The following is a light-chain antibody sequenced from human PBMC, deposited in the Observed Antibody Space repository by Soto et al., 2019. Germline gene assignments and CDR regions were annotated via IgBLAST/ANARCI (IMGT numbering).Light chain of an antibody. V-gene: IGKV1-17*03. CDR1: QDINNY. J-gene: IGKJ4*01. CDR3: LQHNSYPLT. Sequence: DTQMTQSPSAMSASVGDRVTITCRASQDINNYLVWFQQKPGTVPKRLIYAASSLQSVVPSRFSGSRSGTEFTLTISSLQPEDFATYYCLQHNSYPLTFGGGTKVEIK. CDR2: AAS.